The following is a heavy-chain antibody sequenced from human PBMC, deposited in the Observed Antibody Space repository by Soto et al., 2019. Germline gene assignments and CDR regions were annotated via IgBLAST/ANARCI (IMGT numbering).Heavy chain of an antibody. D-gene: IGHD3-10*01. CDR3: AKSSYGWGGGGAS. CDR2: ISGSGGST. J-gene: IGHJ5*02. Sequence: EVQLLESGGGLVQPGGSLRLSCAASGFTFSSYAMSWVRQAPGKGLEWVSAISGSGGSTYYADSVKGRFTISRDNSKNSLYRQMNSLGAGDTPVFYCAKSSYGWGGGGASWGRGTLVTFS. V-gene: IGHV3-23*01. CDR1: GFTFSSYA.